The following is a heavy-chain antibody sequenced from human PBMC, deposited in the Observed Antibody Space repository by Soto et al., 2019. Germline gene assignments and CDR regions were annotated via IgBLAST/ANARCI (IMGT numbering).Heavy chain of an antibody. CDR2: ISHSGEST. J-gene: IGHJ4*02. D-gene: IGHD6-25*01. V-gene: IGHV3-23*01. CDR1: GFTFSGYT. Sequence: EVQLLESGGGLAQPGGSLRLSCAASGFTFSGYTMAWVRQAPGKGLEWVSTISHSGESTYYAESVKGRFTISRDNSKNTLYLQMNSLRGEDTAVYFCSKDGSENWGQGTLVTVAS. CDR3: SKDGSEN.